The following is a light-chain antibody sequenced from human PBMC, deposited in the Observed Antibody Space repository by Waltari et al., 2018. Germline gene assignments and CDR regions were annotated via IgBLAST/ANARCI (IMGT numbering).Light chain of an antibody. CDR2: DDS. Sequence: VLTQPPSVSVAPGQTARITCGGNNIGGETVHWYQQKPGQAPILVVYDDSDRPSGVPERFSGSKSGNTATLTISRVEAGDEAAYHCQVWDRTNKYFVFGGGTKMTVL. J-gene: IGLJ2*01. V-gene: IGLV3-21*02. CDR3: QVWDRTNKYFV. CDR1: NIGGET.